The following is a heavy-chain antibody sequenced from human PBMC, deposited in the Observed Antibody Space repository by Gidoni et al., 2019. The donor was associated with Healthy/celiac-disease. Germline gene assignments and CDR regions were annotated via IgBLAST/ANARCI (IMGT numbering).Heavy chain of an antibody. CDR2: ISYDGSNK. D-gene: IGHD2-15*01. Sequence: APGKGLEWVAVISYDGSNKYYADSVKGRFTISRDNSKNTLYLQMNSLRAEDTAVYYCARDRDVVVVAATEAFDYWGQGTLVTVSS. J-gene: IGHJ4*02. V-gene: IGHV3-30-3*01. CDR3: ARDRDVVVVAATEAFDY.